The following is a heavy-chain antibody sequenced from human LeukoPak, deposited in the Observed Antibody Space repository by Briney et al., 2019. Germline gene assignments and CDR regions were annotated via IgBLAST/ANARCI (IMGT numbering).Heavy chain of an antibody. Sequence: TSETLSLTCTVSGGSISSYYWSWIRQPPGKGLEWIGYIYYGGSTNYNPSLKSRVTISVDTSKNQFSLKLSSVTAADTALYYCARSRGYFDYWGQGTLVTVSS. J-gene: IGHJ4*02. V-gene: IGHV4-59*01. D-gene: IGHD6-13*01. CDR2: IYYGGST. CDR3: ARSRGYFDY. CDR1: GGSISSYY.